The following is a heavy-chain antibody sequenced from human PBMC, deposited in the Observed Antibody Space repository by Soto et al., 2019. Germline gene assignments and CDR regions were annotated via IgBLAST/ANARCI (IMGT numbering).Heavy chain of an antibody. J-gene: IGHJ4*02. CDR1: GFTFSSYG. D-gene: IGHD4-17*01. CDR3: VSDFGDYKFDS. Sequence: GGSLRLSCAASGFTFSSYGMHWVRQAPGKGLEWVAVMWGDGSDQYYGDSVKGRFTISRDNSKNTLYLQMSSLRADDTAFYYCVSDFGDYKFDSWGQGTLVTVSS. CDR2: MWGDGSDQ. V-gene: IGHV3-33*01.